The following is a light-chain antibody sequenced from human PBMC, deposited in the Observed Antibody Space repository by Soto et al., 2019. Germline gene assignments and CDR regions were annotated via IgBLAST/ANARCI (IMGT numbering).Light chain of an antibody. CDR1: SSDVGGYNY. V-gene: IGLV2-14*01. Sequence: QSALTQPACVSGSPGQSITISCTGTSSDVGGYNYVSWYQQHPGKAPKLMIYEVSNRPSGVSNRFSGSKSGNTASLTISGLQAEDEADYYCSSCTRTSHVVFGGGTQLTVL. CDR3: SSCTRTSHVV. CDR2: EVS. J-gene: IGLJ2*01.